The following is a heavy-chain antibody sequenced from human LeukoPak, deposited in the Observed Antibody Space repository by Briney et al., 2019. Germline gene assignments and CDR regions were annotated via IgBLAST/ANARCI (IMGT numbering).Heavy chain of an antibody. J-gene: IGHJ4*02. CDR1: GFTFSNYA. V-gene: IGHV3-23*01. Sequence: SGGSLRLSCAASGFTFSNYAMTWVRQAPGKGLEWVSAISGSGGSTYYADSVKGRFTISRDNSKNTLYLQMNSLRAEDTAVYYCAKDKRGYSYGYDLGFDYWGQGTLVTVSS. D-gene: IGHD5-18*01. CDR3: AKDKRGYSYGYDLGFDY. CDR2: ISGSGGST.